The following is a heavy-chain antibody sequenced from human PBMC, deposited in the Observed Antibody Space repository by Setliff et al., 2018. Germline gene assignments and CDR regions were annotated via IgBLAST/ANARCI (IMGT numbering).Heavy chain of an antibody. CDR3: ARQPSSGSYYNPRPYYFDY. V-gene: IGHV4-59*13. J-gene: IGHJ4*02. CDR1: GGSMTSYH. D-gene: IGHD3-10*01. CDR2: VHYSGDS. Sequence: SETLSLTCTVSGGSMTSYHWSWIRQSPWKGLEWIGYVHYSGDSNYNPSLKSRVTMSVDTSKNQFSLNLRSVTAADTAVYYCARQPSSGSYYNPRPYYFDYWGQGTLVTVSS.